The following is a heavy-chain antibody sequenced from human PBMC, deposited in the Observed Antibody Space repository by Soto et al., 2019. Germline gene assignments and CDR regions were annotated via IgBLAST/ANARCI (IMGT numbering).Heavy chain of an antibody. D-gene: IGHD3-16*01. V-gene: IGHV3-30*18. Sequence: QVQLVESGGGVVQPGRSLGLSCAASGFSFSKYGMHWVRQAPGKGLEWVAEMSDDGSKKYYGDSVKGRFTISRDNSKNTLYLLMDSLRPEDTAMYYCAKELRETGGYYFDCWGQGTLVTVSS. CDR1: GFSFSKYG. CDR3: AKELRETGGYYFDC. J-gene: IGHJ4*02. CDR2: MSDDGSKK.